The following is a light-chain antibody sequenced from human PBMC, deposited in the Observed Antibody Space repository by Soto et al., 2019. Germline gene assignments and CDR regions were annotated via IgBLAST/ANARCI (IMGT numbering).Light chain of an antibody. Sequence: EIVLTQSPGTLSLSPGERATLTCRASQTVNNRDLAWYQQKSGQAPRLLIYGTSSRAIGIPDRFSGSGSGTDFTLTITRLEPEDFAMYYCQHYANVALTFGGGTKVEI. CDR2: GTS. V-gene: IGKV3-20*01. J-gene: IGKJ4*01. CDR1: QTVNNRD. CDR3: QHYANVALT.